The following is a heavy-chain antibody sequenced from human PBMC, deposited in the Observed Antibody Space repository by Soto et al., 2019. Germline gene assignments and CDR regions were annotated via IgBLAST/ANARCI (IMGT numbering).Heavy chain of an antibody. Sequence: SETLSLTCTVSGGSVSSGSYYWSWIRQPPGKGLEWIGYIYYSGSTNYSPSLKSRVTISVDTSKNQFSLKLSSVTAADTAVYYCARTTSTQDNPYSFDYWGQGTLVTVSS. CDR3: ARTTSTQDNPYSFDY. J-gene: IGHJ4*02. CDR2: IYYSGST. CDR1: GGSVSSGSYY. D-gene: IGHD2-2*01. V-gene: IGHV4-61*01.